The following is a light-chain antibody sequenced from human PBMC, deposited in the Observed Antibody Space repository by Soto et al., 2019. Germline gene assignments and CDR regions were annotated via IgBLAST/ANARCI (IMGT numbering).Light chain of an antibody. V-gene: IGKV2-28*01. Sequence: IVMTQSPLSLPVTPGEPASISCRSSQSLLHSNGYTYLDWYLQKPGQSPQLLIYLTSSRASGVPDRFSGSGSGTDFTLNISRVEAEDVGVYYCMQTLQAPQLTFGGGTKVEIK. CDR3: MQTLQAPQLT. CDR2: LTS. CDR1: QSLLHSNGYTY. J-gene: IGKJ4*01.